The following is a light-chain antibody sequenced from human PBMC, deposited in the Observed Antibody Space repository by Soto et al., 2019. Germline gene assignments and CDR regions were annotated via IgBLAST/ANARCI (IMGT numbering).Light chain of an antibody. CDR3: SSYAGSNNFV. CDR1: SSDVGGYNNY. CDR2: EVS. J-gene: IGLJ1*01. V-gene: IGLV2-8*02. Sequence: QSALAQHPSASRSPAQSVTISCTGPSSDVGGYNNYVSWYQQHPGKAPKLMIYEVSQRPSGVPDRFSGSKSGNTASLTVSGLQAEDETEYYCSSYAGSNNFVFGTGTKVTDL.